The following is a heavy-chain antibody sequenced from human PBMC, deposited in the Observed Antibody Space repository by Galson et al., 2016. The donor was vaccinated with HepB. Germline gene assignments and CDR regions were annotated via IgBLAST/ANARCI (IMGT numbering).Heavy chain of an antibody. CDR2: IDWDADK. CDR1: GFSLSISGMC. Sequence: PALVKPTQTLTLTCTFSGFSLSISGMCLTWIRQPPGKALEWLARIDWDADKWYNRSLKTRLTISKDTSKNQVVLTMTNMDPVDTATYYCARKAKAWAYFDYWGQGVLVTVSS. J-gene: IGHJ4*02. V-gene: IGHV2-70*11. CDR3: ARKAKAWAYFDY. D-gene: IGHD1-26*01.